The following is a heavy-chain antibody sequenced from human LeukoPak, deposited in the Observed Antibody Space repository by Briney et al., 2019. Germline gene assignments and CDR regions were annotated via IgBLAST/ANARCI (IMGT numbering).Heavy chain of an antibody. D-gene: IGHD1-26*01. V-gene: IGHV3-53*01. CDR1: GFTVSSNY. CDR3: ATNSGSYPDY. J-gene: IGHJ4*02. CDR2: IYSGGST. Sequence: GGSLRFSCAASGFTVSSNYMSWVRQAPGKGLEWVSVIYSGGSTYYADSVKGRFTISRDNSKNTLYLQMNSLRAEDTAVYYCATNSGSYPDYWGQGTLVTVSS.